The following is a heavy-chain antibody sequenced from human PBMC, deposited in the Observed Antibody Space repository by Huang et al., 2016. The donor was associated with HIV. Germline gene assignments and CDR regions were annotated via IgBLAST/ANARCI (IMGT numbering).Heavy chain of an antibody. CDR2: ISHGDGLT. CDR1: GYPFTSHP. D-gene: IGHD1-26*01. Sequence: QVQLVQSGAEVKKPGASVKVSCRASGYPFTSHPIHWVRQAPGQGLEWMGKISHGDGLTTYAQSLQCRVTMTRDTSTTTVYMEVTSLRSDDMAIYFCARLPEYWGGRDDYWGQGTLVTVSS. CDR3: ARLPEYWGGRDDY. V-gene: IGHV1-46*01. J-gene: IGHJ4*02.